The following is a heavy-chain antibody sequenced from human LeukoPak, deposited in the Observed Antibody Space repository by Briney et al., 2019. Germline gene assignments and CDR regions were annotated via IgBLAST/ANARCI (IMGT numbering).Heavy chain of an antibody. CDR2: ISGSGGST. CDR1: GFTFSSYA. V-gene: IGHV3-23*01. J-gene: IGHJ4*02. D-gene: IGHD5-12*01. CDR3: AKHSGYDYDPFDY. Sequence: GGSLRLSCVASGFTFSSYAMSWVRQAPGKGLEWVSAISGSGGSTYYADSVKGRFTISRDNSKNTLYLQMNSLRAEDTAVYYCAKHSGYDYDPFDYWGQGTLVTVSS.